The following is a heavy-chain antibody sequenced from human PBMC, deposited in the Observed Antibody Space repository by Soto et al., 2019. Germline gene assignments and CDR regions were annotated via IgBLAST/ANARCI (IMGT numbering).Heavy chain of an antibody. CDR2: IYYSGST. Sequence: PSETLSLTCTVSGGSISSGDYYWSWIRQPPGKGLEWIGYIYYSGSTYYNPSLKSRVTREGDTSKNQFSLKLSSVTAADTAGEDGARERGGDSSSGYWFDPWGQGTLVTV. D-gene: IGHD6-13*01. V-gene: IGHV4-30-4*01. CDR1: GGSISSGDYY. CDR3: ARERGGDSSSGYWFDP. J-gene: IGHJ5*02.